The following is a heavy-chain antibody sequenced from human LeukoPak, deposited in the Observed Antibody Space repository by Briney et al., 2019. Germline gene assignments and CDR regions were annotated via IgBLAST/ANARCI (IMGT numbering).Heavy chain of an antibody. Sequence: GGSLRLSCAASGNYWMHWVRQAPGKGLVWVSHINSDGSWTSYADSVKGRFTISRDNAKNTLYLQMNSLRAEDTAVYYCATERRGYSYGWGQGTLVTVSS. J-gene: IGHJ4*02. CDR3: ATERRGYSYG. CDR1: GNYW. D-gene: IGHD5-18*01. CDR2: INSDGSWT. V-gene: IGHV3-74*01.